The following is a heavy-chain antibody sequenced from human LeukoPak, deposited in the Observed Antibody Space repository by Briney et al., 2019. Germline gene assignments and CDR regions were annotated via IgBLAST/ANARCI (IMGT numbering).Heavy chain of an antibody. J-gene: IGHJ4*02. CDR2: ISAYNGNT. V-gene: IGHV1-18*01. Sequence: GASVKVSCKASGYTFTSYGISWVRQAPGQGLEWMGWISAYNGNTNYAQKLQGRVTMTTDTSTSTAYMELRSLRSDDTAVYYCARSLSLPPYGIYEPEDYWGQGTLVTVSS. CDR1: GYTFTSYG. CDR3: ARSLSLPPYGIYEPEDY. D-gene: IGHD4-17*01.